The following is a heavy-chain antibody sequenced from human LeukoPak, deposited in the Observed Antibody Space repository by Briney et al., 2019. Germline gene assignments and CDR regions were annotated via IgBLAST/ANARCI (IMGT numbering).Heavy chain of an antibody. CDR2: ISSSGSTI. CDR1: GFTFSDYY. Sequence: PGGSLRLSCAASGFTFSDYYMSWIRQAPGKGLEWVSYISSSGSTIYYADSVKGRFTISRDNAKDSLYLQMNSLRAEDTAVYYCARDQIQQWLVRGSFDYWGQGTLVTVSS. V-gene: IGHV3-11*01. J-gene: IGHJ4*02. D-gene: IGHD6-19*01. CDR3: ARDQIQQWLVRGSFDY.